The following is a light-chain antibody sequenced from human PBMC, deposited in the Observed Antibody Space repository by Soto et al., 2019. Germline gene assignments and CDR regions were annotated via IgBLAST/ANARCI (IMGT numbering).Light chain of an antibody. Sequence: EIVLTQSPGSLSLSLGERATLSCRARQSVDSAFVAWYQQKPGQPPRLLMYGASRRATGIPDRFCGSGSGTDFTHTISRLEPEDFAVYYCQQYASSLTFGQGTKVEI. CDR2: GAS. J-gene: IGKJ1*01. CDR1: QSVDSAF. CDR3: QQYASSLT. V-gene: IGKV3-20*01.